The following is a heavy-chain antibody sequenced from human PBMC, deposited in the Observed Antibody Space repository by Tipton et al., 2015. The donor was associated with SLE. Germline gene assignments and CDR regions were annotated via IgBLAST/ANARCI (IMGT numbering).Heavy chain of an antibody. CDR2: ISAYNSNT. Sequence: QLVQSGAEVKKPGASVKVSCKASGYTFTSYGISWVRQAPGQGLEWMGWISAYNSNTHYAQKLQGRVTMTTDTSTSTAYMGLRSLRSDDTAVYYCARDPTNADCSDGVCPPTDTFDIWGQGTMVTVSS. CDR3: ARDPTNADCSDGVCPPTDTFDI. CDR1: GYTFTSYG. V-gene: IGHV1-18*01. J-gene: IGHJ3*02. D-gene: IGHD2-8*01.